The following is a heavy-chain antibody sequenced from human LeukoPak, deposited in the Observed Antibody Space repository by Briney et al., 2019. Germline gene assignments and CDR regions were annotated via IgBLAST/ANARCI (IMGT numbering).Heavy chain of an antibody. Sequence: PGGSLRLSCAASGFTFSSYEMNWVRQAPGKGLEWVSYISSSGSTIYYADSVKGRFTISRDNAKNSLYLQMNSLRAEDTAVYYCARNGGSMIVVVIKHYYYYGMDAWGQGTTVTVSS. V-gene: IGHV3-48*03. D-gene: IGHD3-22*01. CDR1: GFTFSSYE. J-gene: IGHJ6*02. CDR2: ISSSGSTI. CDR3: ARNGGSMIVVVIKHYYYYGMDA.